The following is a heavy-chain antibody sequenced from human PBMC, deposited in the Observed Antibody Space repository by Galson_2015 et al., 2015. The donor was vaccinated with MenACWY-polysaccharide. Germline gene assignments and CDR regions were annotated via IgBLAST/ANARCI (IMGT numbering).Heavy chain of an antibody. V-gene: IGHV3-23*01. CDR2: ISGSGGGT. CDR1: GFSFSTYA. J-gene: IGHJ3*02. CDR3: AKDNIGCTSASCFAFDI. Sequence: SLRLSCAASGFSFSTYAMTWVRQAPGKGLEWVSAISGSGGGTKYADSVKGRFTISRDNSKNTLYLQMNSLRAEDAVLYYCAKDNIGCTSASCFAFDIWGQGTMVTVSS. D-gene: IGHD2-2*01.